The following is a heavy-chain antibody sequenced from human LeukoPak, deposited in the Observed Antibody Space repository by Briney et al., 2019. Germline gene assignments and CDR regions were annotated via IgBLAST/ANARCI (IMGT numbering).Heavy chain of an antibody. CDR2: INHSGST. CDR1: GGSFSGYC. V-gene: IGHV4-34*01. J-gene: IGHJ5*02. CDR3: AKLAGPLMFDP. D-gene: IGHD1-1*01. Sequence: SETLSLTCAVYGGSFSGYCWSWIRQPPGKGLEWIGEINHSGSTNYNPSLKSRVTISVDTSKNQFSLKLSSVTAADTAVYYCAKLAGPLMFDPWGQGTLVTVSS.